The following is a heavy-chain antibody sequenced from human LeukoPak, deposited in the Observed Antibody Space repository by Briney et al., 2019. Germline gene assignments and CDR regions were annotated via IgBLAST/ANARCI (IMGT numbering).Heavy chain of an antibody. V-gene: IGHV3-53*01. CDR2: IYSGGST. CDR3: ARDPGGGYNNYAFDI. Sequence: GGSLRLSCAASGFTVSSNYMSWVRQAPGKGLEWVSVIYSGGSTYYADSVKGRFTISRDNSKNTLYLQMNSLRAEDTAMYYCARDPGGGYNNYAFDIWGQGTMVTVSS. CDR1: GFTVSSNY. D-gene: IGHD5-24*01. J-gene: IGHJ3*02.